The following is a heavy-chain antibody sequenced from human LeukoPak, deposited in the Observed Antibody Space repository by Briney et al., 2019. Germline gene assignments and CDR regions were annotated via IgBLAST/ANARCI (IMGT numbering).Heavy chain of an antibody. CDR1: GYTFTSYG. CDR3: ACITLIRGVTSIGNP. J-gene: IGHJ5*02. V-gene: IGHV1-18*01. D-gene: IGHD3-10*01. Sequence: ASVTVSCKASGYTFTSYGISWVRQAPGQGLEWMGWISAYNGNTNYAQKFQGRVTMTRDTSISTAYMELRRLRSDDTAVYYCACITLIRGVTSIGNPWGQGTLVTVSS. CDR2: ISAYNGNT.